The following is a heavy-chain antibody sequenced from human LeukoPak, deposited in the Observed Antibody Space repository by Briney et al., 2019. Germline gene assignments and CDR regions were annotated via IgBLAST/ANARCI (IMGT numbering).Heavy chain of an antibody. CDR1: GFPFKSYA. V-gene: IGHV3-48*01. CDR2: ISSGVTTE. D-gene: IGHD1-20*01. Sequence: TGGSLRLSCAASGFPFKSYAMSWVRQAPGKGLEWISYISSGVTTEYYADSVEGRFTISRDDAKNSLYLQMDSLRAEDTAVYYCARFNLGWLDPWGQGALVTVSS. CDR3: ARFNLGWLDP. J-gene: IGHJ5*02.